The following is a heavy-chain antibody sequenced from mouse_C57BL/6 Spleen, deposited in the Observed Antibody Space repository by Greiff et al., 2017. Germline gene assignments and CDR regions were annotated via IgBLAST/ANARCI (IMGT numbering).Heavy chain of an antibody. CDR2: IFPGSGST. J-gene: IGHJ2*01. Sequence: LQESGPELVRPGASVKISCKASGYTFSSHWMQWVRQRPGQGLEWIGEIFPGSGSTYYNEKFKGKATLTVDTSSSTAYMQLSSLTSEDSAVYVCVRRGDTTVVESAYYFDYWGQGTTLTVSS. V-gene: IGHV1-56*01. D-gene: IGHD1-1*01. CDR1: GYTFSSHW. CDR3: VRRGDTTVVESAYYFDY.